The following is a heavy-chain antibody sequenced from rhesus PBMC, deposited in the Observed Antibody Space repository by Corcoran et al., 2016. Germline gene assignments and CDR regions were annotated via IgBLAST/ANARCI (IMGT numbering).Heavy chain of an antibody. Sequence: EVQLVESGGGLVQPGGSLRLSCTGSGFTFGSYYMYWVRQAPGKGLEWVSAINTGGDRPGYTDSVNGRFTISKENAKNTLYLQMDSLRAEDTAVYYCARDQQRLVPHDAFDFWGQGLRVTVSS. CDR3: ARDQQRLVPHDAFDF. CDR2: INTGGDRP. V-gene: IGHV3-8*01. D-gene: IGHD6-31*01. J-gene: IGHJ3*01. CDR1: GFTFGSYY.